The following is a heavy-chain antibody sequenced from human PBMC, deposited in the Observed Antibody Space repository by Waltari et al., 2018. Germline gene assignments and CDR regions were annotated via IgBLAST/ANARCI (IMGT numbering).Heavy chain of an antibody. D-gene: IGHD6-6*01. V-gene: IGHV4-34*01. J-gene: IGHJ6*02. CDR3: ARAGWKQLAHYYYYYGMDV. Sequence: VPLQQWGAGLLKPSDTLSLTCPVYGVSFSRYYLRWILQPPAPGLEMIGEFNHSGSTNYNPSLKSRVAISVDTSKNQFSLKLSSVTAADTAVYYCARAGWKQLAHYYYYYGMDVWGQGTTVTVSS. CDR1: GVSFSRYY. CDR2: FNHSGST.